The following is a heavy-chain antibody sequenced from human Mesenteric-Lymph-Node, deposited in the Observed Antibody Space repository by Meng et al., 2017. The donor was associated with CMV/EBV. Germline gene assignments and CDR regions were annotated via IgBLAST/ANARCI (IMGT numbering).Heavy chain of an antibody. CDR3: ARDFGYYFDY. Sequence: GGSLRLSCAASGFTFSDYYMSWIRQAPGKGLEWVSYISSSGSTIYYADSVKGRFTISRDSSKNTLYLQMNSLSAEDTAVYYCARDFGYYFDYWGQGTLVTVSS. V-gene: IGHV3-11*04. J-gene: IGHJ4*02. CDR1: GFTFSDYY. CDR2: ISSSGSTI. D-gene: IGHD3-10*01.